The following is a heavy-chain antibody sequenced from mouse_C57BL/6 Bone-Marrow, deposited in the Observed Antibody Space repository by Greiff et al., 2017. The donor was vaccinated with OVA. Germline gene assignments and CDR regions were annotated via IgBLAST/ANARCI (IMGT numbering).Heavy chain of an antibody. J-gene: IGHJ2*01. D-gene: IGHD2-3*01. V-gene: IGHV1-81*01. CDR2: IYPRSGNT. CDR3: AREGWLLNPFDD. CDR1: GYTFTSYG. Sequence: QVQLKQSGAELARPGASVKLSCKASGYTFTSYGISWVKQRTGQGLEWIGEIYPRSGNTYYNEKFKGKATLTADKSSSTAYMELRSLTSEDSAVYFCAREGWLLNPFDDWGQGTTLTVSS.